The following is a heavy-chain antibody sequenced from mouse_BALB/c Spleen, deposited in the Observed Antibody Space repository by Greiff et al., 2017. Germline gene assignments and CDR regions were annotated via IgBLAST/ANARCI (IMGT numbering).Heavy chain of an antibody. D-gene: IGHD2-1*01. CDR3: ARRGDGNSWFAY. V-gene: IGHV5-6*02. J-gene: IGHJ3*01. CDR1: GFTFSSYG. CDR2: ISSGGSYT. Sequence: EVKVVESGGDLVKPGGSLKLSCAASGFTFSSYGMSWVRQTPDKRLEWVATISSGGSYTYYPDSVKGRFTISRDNAKNTLYLQMSSLKSEDTAMYYCARRGDGNSWFAYWGQGTLVTVSA.